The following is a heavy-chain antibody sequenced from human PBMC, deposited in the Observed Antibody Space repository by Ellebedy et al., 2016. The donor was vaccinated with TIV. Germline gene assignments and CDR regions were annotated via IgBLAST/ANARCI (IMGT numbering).Heavy chain of an antibody. D-gene: IGHD6-19*01. Sequence: GGSLRLXXAASGFTFSSYGMHWVRQAPGKGLEWVAVIWYDGSNKYYADSVKGRFTISRDNSKNTLYLQMNSLRAEDTAVYYCARGAVAMDVWGQGTTVTVSS. CDR2: IWYDGSNK. CDR3: ARGAVAMDV. CDR1: GFTFSSYG. J-gene: IGHJ6*02. V-gene: IGHV3-33*01.